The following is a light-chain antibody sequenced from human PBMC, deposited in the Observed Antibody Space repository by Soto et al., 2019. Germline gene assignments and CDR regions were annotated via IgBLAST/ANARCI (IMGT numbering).Light chain of an antibody. V-gene: IGKV3-20*01. CDR2: GAS. J-gene: IGKJ1*01. CDR1: QSVSSTY. CDR3: QQYGSSPWT. Sequence: EIVMTQSPGTLSLSPGERATLSCRSSQSVSSTYLAWYQQKPGQAPRLLIFGASSRATGIPDRFSGSGSGTDFTLTISRLEPEDLAVYYCQQYGSSPWTVGQGTKVDI.